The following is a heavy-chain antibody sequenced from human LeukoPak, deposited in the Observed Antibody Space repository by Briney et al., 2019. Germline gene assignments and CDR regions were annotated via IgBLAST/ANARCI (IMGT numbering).Heavy chain of an antibody. V-gene: IGHV4-59*01. CDR3: ARGSSSSWYDWFDP. D-gene: IGHD6-13*01. Sequence: SETLSLTCTVSGGSINSYFWSWIRQPPGKGLEWIGYIYYSQNTNHNPSLKSRVTISVDTSKSQFSLKLTSVTAADTAVYFCARGSSSSWYDWFDPWGQGTLVTVSS. CDR1: GGSINSYF. CDR2: IYYSQNT. J-gene: IGHJ5*02.